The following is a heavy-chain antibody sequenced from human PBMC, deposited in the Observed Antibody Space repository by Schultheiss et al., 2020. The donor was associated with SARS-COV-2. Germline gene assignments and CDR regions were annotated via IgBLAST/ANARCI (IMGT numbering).Heavy chain of an antibody. CDR2: IIPILGIA. J-gene: IGHJ6*02. D-gene: IGHD6-13*01. V-gene: IGHV1-69*02. CDR1: GGTFSSYT. CDR3: ATGPALIAAAGSWSV. Sequence: SVKVSCKASGGTFSSYTISWVRQAPGQGLEWMGRIIPILGIANYAQKFQGRVTMTEDTSTDTAYMELSSLRSEDTAVYYCATGPALIAAAGSWSVWGQGTTVTVSS.